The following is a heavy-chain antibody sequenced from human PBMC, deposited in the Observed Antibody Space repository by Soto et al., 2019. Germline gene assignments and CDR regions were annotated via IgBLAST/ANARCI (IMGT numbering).Heavy chain of an antibody. CDR3: ARVHSSSWWEGDYFDY. CDR2: IYYSGST. CDR1: GGSISSGDFY. J-gene: IGHJ4*02. D-gene: IGHD6-13*01. Sequence: NPSETLSLTCTVSGGSISSGDFYWSWIRQPPGKGLEWIGYIYYSGSTYYNPSLKSRVTISVDTSKNQFSLKLGSVAAADTAVYYCARVHSSSWWEGDYFDYWGQGTLVTVSS. V-gene: IGHV4-30-4*01.